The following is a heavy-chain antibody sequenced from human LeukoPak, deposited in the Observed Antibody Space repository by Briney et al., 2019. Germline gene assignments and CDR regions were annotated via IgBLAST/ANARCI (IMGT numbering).Heavy chain of an antibody. Sequence: GGSLRLSCAASGFTFSSYSMNLVRQAPGKGLEWVSSISSSSSYIYYADSVKGRFTISRDNAKNSLYLQMNSLRAEDTAVYYCARENSGYWRLNDYWGQGTLVTVSS. CDR2: ISSSSSYI. J-gene: IGHJ4*02. D-gene: IGHD5-12*01. V-gene: IGHV3-21*01. CDR1: GFTFSSYS. CDR3: ARENSGYWRLNDY.